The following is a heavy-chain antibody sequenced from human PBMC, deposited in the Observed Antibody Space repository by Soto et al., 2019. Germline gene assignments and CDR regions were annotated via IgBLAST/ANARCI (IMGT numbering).Heavy chain of an antibody. CDR1: GFTFSTYA. CDR2: ISGSGGRT. D-gene: IGHD6-19*01. J-gene: IGHJ4*02. V-gene: IGHV3-23*01. Sequence: GGSLRLSCAASGFTFSTYAMSWVRQAPGKGLEWVSAISGSGGRTYYAESVKGRFTISRDNSKNTLYLQMNSLRAEDTAVYYCAKEKYSGGFFDYWGQGTLVTVSS. CDR3: AKEKYSGGFFDY.